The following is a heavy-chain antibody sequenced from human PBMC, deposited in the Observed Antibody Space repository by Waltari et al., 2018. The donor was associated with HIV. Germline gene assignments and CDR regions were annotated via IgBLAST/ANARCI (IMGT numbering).Heavy chain of an antibody. Sequence: QVQLVQSGAEVKKPGASVKVSCKASGYPFTRYDINWVRQATGQGLEWMGWMNPNSGNTGYAQKFQGRVTMTRNTSISTAYMELSSLRSEDTAVYYCARLGYCSSTSCYYYYYYGMDVWGQGTTVTVSS. J-gene: IGHJ6*02. V-gene: IGHV1-8*01. D-gene: IGHD2-2*01. CDR3: ARLGYCSSTSCYYYYYYGMDV. CDR2: MNPNSGNT. CDR1: GYPFTRYD.